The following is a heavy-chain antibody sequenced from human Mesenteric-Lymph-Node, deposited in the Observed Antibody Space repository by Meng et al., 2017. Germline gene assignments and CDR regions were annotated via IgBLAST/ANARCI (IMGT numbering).Heavy chain of an antibody. CDR2: IYYSGSN. CDR3: ARQIFEFGYGGNSPFDY. D-gene: IGHD4-23*01. Sequence: QLQLQESGPGLVKPSETLSLTCTVSGGSISSTSYYWGWIRQPPGKGPERIGSIYYSGSNYHNPSLKSRLTISVDTSKSQLALKLSSVTAADTAVYYCARQIFEFGYGGNSPFDYWGQGTLVTVSS. V-gene: IGHV4-39*01. J-gene: IGHJ4*02. CDR1: GGSISSTSYY.